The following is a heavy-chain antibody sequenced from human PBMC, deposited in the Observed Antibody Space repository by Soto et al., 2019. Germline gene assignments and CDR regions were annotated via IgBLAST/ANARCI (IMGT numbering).Heavy chain of an antibody. CDR1: GGYISSYY. CDR2: IYYSGST. Sequence: SETLSLTWTVPGGYISSYYWSWIRQPPGKGLEWIGYIYYSGSTNYNPSLKSQVTISVDTSKNQFSLKLSSVTAADTAVYYCAGGGYDFWSGSQPQYYFDYWGQGTLVTVSS. D-gene: IGHD3-3*01. J-gene: IGHJ4*02. CDR3: AGGGYDFWSGSQPQYYFDY. V-gene: IGHV4-59*01.